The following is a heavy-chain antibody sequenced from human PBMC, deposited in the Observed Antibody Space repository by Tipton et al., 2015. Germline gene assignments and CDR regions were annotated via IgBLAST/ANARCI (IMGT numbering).Heavy chain of an antibody. CDR2: SYYSGST. CDR1: GDSISSGGYY. V-gene: IGHV4-31*03. CDR3: ARVPFDYFDY. Sequence: LSCTVSGDSISSGGYYWSWSRQYPGKGLEWLGYSYYSGSTYYNPSLKSRLTISVDMSKNQFSLKLSSVTAADTAVYYCARVPFDYFDYWGQGILVTVSS. J-gene: IGHJ4*02.